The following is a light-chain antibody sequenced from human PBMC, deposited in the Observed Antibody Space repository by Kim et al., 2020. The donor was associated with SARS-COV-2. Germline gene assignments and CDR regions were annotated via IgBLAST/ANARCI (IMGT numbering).Light chain of an antibody. J-gene: IGLJ1*01. CDR1: SRDVGGYNY. V-gene: IGLV2-14*03. CDR3: SSYTSSSTLV. Sequence: GQSITISCTGTSRDVGGYNYISWYQQHPGKAPKLMIYDVSNRPSGVSNRFSGSKSGNTASLTISGLQAEDVADYYCSSYTSSSTLVFGTGTKVTVL. CDR2: DVS.